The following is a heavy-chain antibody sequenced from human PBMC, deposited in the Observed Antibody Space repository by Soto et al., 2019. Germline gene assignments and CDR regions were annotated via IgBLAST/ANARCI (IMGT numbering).Heavy chain of an antibody. CDR3: ARAGLRSGSYHYYYGMDV. Sequence: PSETLSLTCTVSGGSISSYYWSWIRQPPGKGLEWIGYIYYSGSTNYNPSLKSRVTISVDTSKNQFSLKLSSVTAADTAVYYCARAGLRSGSYHYYYGMDVWGQGTTVTVSS. J-gene: IGHJ6*02. CDR2: IYYSGST. D-gene: IGHD1-26*01. CDR1: GGSISSYY. V-gene: IGHV4-59*01.